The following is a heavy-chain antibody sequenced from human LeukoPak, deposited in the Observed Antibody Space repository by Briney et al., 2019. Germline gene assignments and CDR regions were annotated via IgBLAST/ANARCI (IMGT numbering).Heavy chain of an antibody. J-gene: IGHJ5*02. CDR1: GGSFSGYY. V-gene: IGHV4-34*01. Sequence: SETLSLTCAVYGGSFSGYYWSWIRQPPGKGLEWTGEINHSGSTNYNPSLKSRVTISVDTSKNQFSLKLSSVTAADTAVYYCARRRVVPAAFDPWGQGTLVTVSS. D-gene: IGHD2-2*01. CDR2: INHSGST. CDR3: ARRRVVPAAFDP.